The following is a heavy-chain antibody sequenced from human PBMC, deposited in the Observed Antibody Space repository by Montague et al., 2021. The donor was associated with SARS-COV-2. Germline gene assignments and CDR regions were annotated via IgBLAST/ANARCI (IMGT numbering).Heavy chain of an antibody. D-gene: IGHD1-1*01. J-gene: IGHJ2*01. V-gene: IGHV4-39*02. Sequence: SETLSLTCTVSGGSISSSIYYWCCIQQPPGKVPEWIGIIHYSGTTXYNSSLRSRVAKSVDTSKNQCPLRLASVTAADTAFFYRAREDAGDWYFDLWGRGTLVTVSS. CDR2: IHYSGTT. CDR1: GGSISSSIYY. CDR3: AREDAGDWYFDL.